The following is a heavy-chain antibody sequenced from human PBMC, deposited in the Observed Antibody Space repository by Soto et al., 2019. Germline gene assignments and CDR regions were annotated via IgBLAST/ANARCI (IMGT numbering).Heavy chain of an antibody. CDR1: GGSVSTGGYY. D-gene: IGHD3-3*01. V-gene: IGHV4-31*03. CDR2: FYYSGST. CDR3: ARALGKYYDFWSGYSTQFDY. J-gene: IGHJ4*02. Sequence: SETLSLTCTVSGGSVSTGGYYWNWIRQHPGKGLEWIGYFYYSGSTYYNPSLKSRVTISVNTSKNQFSLKLSSVTAADTAVYYCARALGKYYDFWSGYSTQFDYWGQGTLVTVSS.